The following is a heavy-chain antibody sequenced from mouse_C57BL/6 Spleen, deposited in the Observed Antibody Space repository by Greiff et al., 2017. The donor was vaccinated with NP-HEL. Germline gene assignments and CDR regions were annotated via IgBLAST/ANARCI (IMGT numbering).Heavy chain of an antibody. D-gene: IGHD1-1*01. CDR2: IDPSDSYT. V-gene: IGHV1-50*01. CDR1: GYTFTSYW. CDR3: ARDIATVDAMDY. J-gene: IGHJ4*01. Sequence: VQLQQPGAELVKPGASVKLSCKASGYTFTSYWMQWVKQRPGQGLEWIGEIDPSDSYTNYNQKFKGKATLTVDTSSSTAYMQLSSLTSEDAAVYYCARDIATVDAMDYWGQGTSVTVSS.